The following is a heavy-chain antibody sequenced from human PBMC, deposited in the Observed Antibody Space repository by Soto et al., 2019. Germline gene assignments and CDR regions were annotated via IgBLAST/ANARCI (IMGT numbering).Heavy chain of an antibody. CDR3: ARLGGYYQAFDD. D-gene: IGHD3-3*01. V-gene: IGHV4-59*08. CDR2: IYYTGTS. Sequence: SETLSLTCTVSGGSIRNNYWSWIRQPPGKGLEWVGYIYYTGTSKYNPSLKSRVTISVDSSKNQFSLKLDSVTAADTAVYYCARLGGYYQAFDDWGQGTLVTVSS. J-gene: IGHJ4*02. CDR1: GGSIRNNY.